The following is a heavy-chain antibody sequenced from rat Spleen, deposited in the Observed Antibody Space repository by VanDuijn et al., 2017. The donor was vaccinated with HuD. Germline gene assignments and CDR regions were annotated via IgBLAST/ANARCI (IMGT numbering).Heavy chain of an antibody. CDR3: ARDYYDGTYYYGYFDY. CDR2: IWSGGST. Sequence: QVQLKESGPGLVQPSQTLSLTCTVSGFSLSSYGVIWVRQPPGKGLEWMGAIWSGGSTDYNSALKSRLSISRDTSKSQIFLKMNTLQTEDTATYYCARDYYDGTYYYGYFDYWGQGVMVTVSS. D-gene: IGHD1-12*02. CDR1: GFSLSSYG. V-gene: IGHV2-4*01. J-gene: IGHJ2*01.